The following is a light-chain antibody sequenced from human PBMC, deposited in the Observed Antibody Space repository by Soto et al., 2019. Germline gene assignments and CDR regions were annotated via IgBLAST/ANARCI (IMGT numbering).Light chain of an antibody. Sequence: DIQLTQSPSFLSASIGDRVTLTCRASQGIFSYLAWYQQKPWKAPKLLISAASTFQSGVPSRFSGSGSGTEFTLTITSLQPEDCATYYCQQLNSFPPTFGGGTKVEIK. J-gene: IGKJ4*01. CDR2: AAS. CDR1: QGIFSY. V-gene: IGKV1-9*01. CDR3: QQLNSFPPT.